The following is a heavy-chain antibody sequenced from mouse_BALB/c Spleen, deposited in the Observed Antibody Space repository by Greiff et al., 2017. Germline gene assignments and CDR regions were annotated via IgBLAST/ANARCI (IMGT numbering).Heavy chain of an antibody. V-gene: IGHV5-6-5*01. CDR2: ISSGGST. J-gene: IGHJ4*01. CDR1: GFTFSSYA. Sequence: EVMLVESGGGLVKPGGSLKLSCAASGFTFSSYAMSWVRQTPEKRLEWVASISSGGSTYYPDSVKGRFTISRDNARNILYLQMSSLRSEDTAMYYCARSYGYDGYAMDYWGQGTSVTVSS. D-gene: IGHD2-2*01. CDR3: ARSYGYDGYAMDY.